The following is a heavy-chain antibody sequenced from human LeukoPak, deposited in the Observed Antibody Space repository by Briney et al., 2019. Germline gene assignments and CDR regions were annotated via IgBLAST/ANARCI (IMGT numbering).Heavy chain of an antibody. J-gene: IGHJ4*02. CDR2: IIPIFGTA. D-gene: IGHD4-17*01. CDR1: GGTFSSYA. Sequence: GASVKVSCKASGGTFSSYAISWVRQAPGQGLEWMGGIIPIFGTANYAQKFQGRVTITTDESTSTAYMELSSLRSEDTAVYYCAKDGDYGDYPRGAPDDYWGQGTLVTVSS. CDR3: AKDGDYGDYPRGAPDDY. V-gene: IGHV1-69*05.